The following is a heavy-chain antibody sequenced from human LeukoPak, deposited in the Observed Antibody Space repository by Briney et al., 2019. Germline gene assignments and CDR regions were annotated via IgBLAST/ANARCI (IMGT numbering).Heavy chain of an antibody. J-gene: IGHJ4*02. CDR1: GGSFSGYY. CDR3: ATGGFMVRGVLDY. D-gene: IGHD3-10*01. Sequence: SETLSLTCAVYGGSFSGYYWSWIRQPPGKGLEWIGEINHSGCTNYNPSLKSRVTISVDTSKNQFSLKLSSVTAADTAVYYWATGGFMVRGVLDYWGQGTLVTVSS. V-gene: IGHV4-34*01. CDR2: INHSGCT.